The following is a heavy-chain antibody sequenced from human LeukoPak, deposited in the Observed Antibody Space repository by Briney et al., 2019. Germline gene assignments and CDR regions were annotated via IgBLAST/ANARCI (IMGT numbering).Heavy chain of an antibody. Sequence: GASVEVSCKASGYTFTGYYMHWVRQAPGQGLEWMGWINPNSGGTNYAQKFQGWVTMTRDTSISTAYMELSRLRSDDTAVYYCARSPPGDYGGNGVDYWGQGTLVTVSS. CDR1: GYTFTGYY. V-gene: IGHV1-2*04. CDR3: ARSPPGDYGGNGVDY. CDR2: INPNSGGT. D-gene: IGHD4-23*01. J-gene: IGHJ4*02.